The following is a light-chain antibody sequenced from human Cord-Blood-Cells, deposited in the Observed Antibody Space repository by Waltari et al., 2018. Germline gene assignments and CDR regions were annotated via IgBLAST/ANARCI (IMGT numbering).Light chain of an antibody. J-gene: IGKJ2*01. CDR3: QQYNSYSQT. Sequence: DIQMTQSPSTLSASVGDRVTIPCRASQSISSWLAWYQQKPGKAPKLLIYKASSLESGFPSRFSGSGSGTEFTLTISSLQPDDFATYYCQQYNSYSQTFGQGTKLESK. V-gene: IGKV1-5*03. CDR2: KAS. CDR1: QSISSW.